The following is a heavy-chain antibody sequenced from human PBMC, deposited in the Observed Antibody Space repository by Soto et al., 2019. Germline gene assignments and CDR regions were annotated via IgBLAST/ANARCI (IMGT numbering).Heavy chain of an antibody. V-gene: IGHV4-31*03. J-gene: IGHJ3*01. Sequence: QVKLQESGPGLVKPSQTRSLTCTVSGDSITSAGYYWTWIRQQPGKGLDWIGFIYHSGTTYYNLSLKNRVIISMDTSTSQCSLSLRSVTAADTAVYYCATRYDFGDYPEGFDVWGLGTMVTVSS. CDR2: IYHSGTT. CDR1: GDSITSAGYY. CDR3: ATRYDFGDYPEGFDV. D-gene: IGHD4-17*01.